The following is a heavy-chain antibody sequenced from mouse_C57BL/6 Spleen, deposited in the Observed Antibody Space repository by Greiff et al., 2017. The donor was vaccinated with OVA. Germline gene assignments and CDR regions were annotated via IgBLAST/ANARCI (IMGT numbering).Heavy chain of an antibody. V-gene: IGHV1-82*01. D-gene: IGHD1-1*01. Sequence: VQLQQPGPELVKPGASVKISCKASSYAFSSSWMNWVKQRPGKGLEWIGRIYPGGGDTNYNGKFKGKATLTADKSSSTAYMQLSSLTSEDSAVYFCARDTSEAADYWGQGTTLTVSS. CDR3: ARDTSEAADY. CDR1: SYAFSSSW. J-gene: IGHJ2*01. CDR2: IYPGGGDT.